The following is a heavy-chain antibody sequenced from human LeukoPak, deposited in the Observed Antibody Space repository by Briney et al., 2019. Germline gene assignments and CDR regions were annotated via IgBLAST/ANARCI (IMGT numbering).Heavy chain of an antibody. V-gene: IGHV4-34*01. CDR1: GGSLSGYY. D-gene: IGHD3-9*01. CDR2: INHSGST. CDR3: ARGTIDYDILTGYSASWFDP. J-gene: IGHJ5*02. Sequence: PSETLSLTCAVYGGSLSGYYWSWIRQPPGKGLEWIGEINHSGSTNYNPSLKSRVTISVDTSKNQFSLKLSSVTAADTAVYYCARGTIDYDILTGYSASWFDPWGQGTLVTVSS.